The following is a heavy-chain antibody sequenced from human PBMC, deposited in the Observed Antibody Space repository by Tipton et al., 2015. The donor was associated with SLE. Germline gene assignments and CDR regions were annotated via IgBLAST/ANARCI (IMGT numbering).Heavy chain of an antibody. CDR1: GFSFSSYS. CDR3: VKGGGYSSN. Sequence: GSLRLSCAASGFSFSSYSMNWVRQAPGKGLEWVSSISSSSSYIYYADSVKGRFTISRDNSKNTLYLQMSSLRPEDTAVYYCVKGGGYSSNWGQGTLVTVSS. V-gene: IGHV3-21*01. D-gene: IGHD6-13*01. J-gene: IGHJ4*02. CDR2: ISSSSSYI.